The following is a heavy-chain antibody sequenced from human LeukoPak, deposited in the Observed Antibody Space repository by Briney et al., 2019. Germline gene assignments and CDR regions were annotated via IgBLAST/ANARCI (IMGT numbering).Heavy chain of an antibody. V-gene: IGHV3-23*01. CDR1: GFTFSSYA. CDR2: ISGSGGST. CDR3: AKDDSLYSSSWSDPQPHFDY. Sequence: GGSLRLSCAASGFTFSSYAMSWVRQAPGKGLEWVSAISGSGGSTYYADSVKGRFTISRDNSKNTLYLQMNSLRAEDTAVYYCAKDDSLYSSSWSDPQPHFDYWGQGTLVTVSS. D-gene: IGHD6-13*01. J-gene: IGHJ4*02.